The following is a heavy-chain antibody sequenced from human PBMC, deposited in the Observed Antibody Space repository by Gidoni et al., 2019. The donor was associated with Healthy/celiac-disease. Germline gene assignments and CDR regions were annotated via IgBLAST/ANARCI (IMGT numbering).Heavy chain of an antibody. CDR3: ARTYHDILTPHGNYYYGMDV. V-gene: IGHV3-30*04. J-gene: IGHJ6*02. CDR2: ISYDGSNK. Sequence: QVQLVESGGGVVQPGRSLRLSCAASGFTFSSYAMHWVRQAPGKGLEWVAVISYDGSNKYYADSVKGRFTISRDNSKNTLYLQMNSLRAEDTAVYYCARTYHDILTPHGNYYYGMDVWGQGTTVTVSS. D-gene: IGHD3-9*01. CDR1: GFTFSSYA.